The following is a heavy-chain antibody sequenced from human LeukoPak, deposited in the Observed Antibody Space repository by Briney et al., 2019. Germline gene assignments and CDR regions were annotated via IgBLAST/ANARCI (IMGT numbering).Heavy chain of an antibody. D-gene: IGHD3-10*01. CDR3: ARDPTSDYYGSGSYLDY. CDR2: MKRDGSEI. J-gene: IGHJ4*02. V-gene: IGHV3-7*01. Sequence: GGSLRLSCSASGFTFSTYWMSWVRQAPGKGLEWVANMKRDGSEIYYVDSVKGRFTISRDNAKNSLFLQMNSLRAEDTAVYYCARDPTSDYYGSGSYLDYWGQGTLVTVSS. CDR1: GFTFSTYW.